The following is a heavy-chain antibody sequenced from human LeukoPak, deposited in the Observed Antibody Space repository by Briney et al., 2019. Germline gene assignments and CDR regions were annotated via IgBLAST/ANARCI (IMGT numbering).Heavy chain of an antibody. D-gene: IGHD3-10*01. CDR1: GGSISSSSYY. Sequence: SETLSLTCTVSGGSISSSSYYWGWIRQPPGKGLEWIGSIYYSGSTYYNPSLKSRVTISVDTSKNQFSLKLSSVTAADTAVYYCPRHPARYYGSGSFDYWGQGTLVTVSS. J-gene: IGHJ4*02. CDR2: IYYSGST. V-gene: IGHV4-39*01. CDR3: PRHPARYYGSGSFDY.